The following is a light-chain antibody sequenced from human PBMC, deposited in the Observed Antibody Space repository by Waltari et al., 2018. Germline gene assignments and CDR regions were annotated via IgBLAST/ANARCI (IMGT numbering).Light chain of an antibody. Sequence: QSALTQPPSASGSPGQSVTISCTGTGSDVGGYNYVSWYQQHPGKAPNFRIYEVSKRPAGVPVRFSGSKSANTASRTVSGLQSEDEADYYCSSYAGSFPYVFGTGTKVTVL. V-gene: IGLV2-8*01. J-gene: IGLJ1*01. CDR3: SSYAGSFPYV. CDR2: EVS. CDR1: GSDVGGYNY.